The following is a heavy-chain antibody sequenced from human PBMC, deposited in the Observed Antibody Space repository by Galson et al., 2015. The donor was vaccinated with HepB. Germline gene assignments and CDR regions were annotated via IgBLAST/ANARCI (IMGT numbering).Heavy chain of an antibody. D-gene: IGHD5-12*01. J-gene: IGHJ2*01. Sequence: SLRLSCAASGFTFSSYAMSWVRQAPGKGLEWVSAISGSGGSTYYADSVKGRFTISRDNSKNTLYLQMNSLRAEDTAVYYCAKDLGGLRFRPYWYFDLWGRGTLVTVSS. CDR2: ISGSGGST. CDR1: GFTFSSYA. CDR3: AKDLGGLRFRPYWYFDL. V-gene: IGHV3-23*01.